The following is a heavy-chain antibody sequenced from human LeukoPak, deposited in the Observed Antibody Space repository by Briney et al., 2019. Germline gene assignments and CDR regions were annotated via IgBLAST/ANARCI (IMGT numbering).Heavy chain of an antibody. CDR3: ARDRIGGATFGWFDP. J-gene: IGHJ5*02. CDR1: GYTFTSYY. D-gene: IGHD1-26*01. CDR2: INPSGGST. Sequence: ASVKVFCKASGYTFTSYYMHWVRQAPGQGLEWMGIINPSGGSTSYAQKFQGRVTMTRDTSTSTVYMELSSLRSEDTAVYYCARDRIGGATFGWFDPWGQGTLVTVPS. V-gene: IGHV1-46*01.